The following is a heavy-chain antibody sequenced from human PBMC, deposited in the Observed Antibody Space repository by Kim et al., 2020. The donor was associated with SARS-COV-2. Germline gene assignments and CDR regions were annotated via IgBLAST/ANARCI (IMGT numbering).Heavy chain of an antibody. D-gene: IGHD3-22*01. J-gene: IGHJ3*02. V-gene: IGHV4-31*03. CDR1: GGSISSGGYY. CDR3: ARDDHGSGYHDAFDI. CDR2: IYYSGST. Sequence: SETLSLTCTVSGGSISSGGYYWSWIRQHPGKGLDWIGYIYYSGSTYSNPSLKSRVTISVDTSKNQFSLKLSSVTAADTAVYYCARDDHGSGYHDAFDIWGQGTMVTVSS.